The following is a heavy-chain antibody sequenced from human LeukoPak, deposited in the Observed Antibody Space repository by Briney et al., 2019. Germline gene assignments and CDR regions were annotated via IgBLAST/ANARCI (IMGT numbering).Heavy chain of an antibody. CDR2: INPNSGGT. V-gene: IGHV1-2*02. D-gene: IGHD2-2*01. Sequence: ASVKVSCKASGYTFTGYYMHWVRQAPGQGLEWMGWINPNSGGTNYAQKFQGRVTMTRDTSISTAYMELSRLRPDDTAVYYCAREAARMGYCSSTSCRNWFDPWGQGTLVTVSS. CDR1: GYTFTGYY. CDR3: AREAARMGYCSSTSCRNWFDP. J-gene: IGHJ5*02.